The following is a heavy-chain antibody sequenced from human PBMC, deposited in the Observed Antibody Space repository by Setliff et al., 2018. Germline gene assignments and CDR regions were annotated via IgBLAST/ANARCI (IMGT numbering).Heavy chain of an antibody. V-gene: IGHV1-69*13. CDR1: GGTFSSYA. D-gene: IGHD3-3*01. J-gene: IGHJ4*02. Sequence: SVKVSCKASGGTFSSYAISWVRQAPGQGLEWMGGIIPIFGTANYAQKFQGRVTITADESASTAYMGLSSLRSEDTAVYYCASSRDYNFWSGYYSPLDYWGQGTQVTVSS. CDR3: ASSRDYNFWSGYYSPLDY. CDR2: IIPIFGTA.